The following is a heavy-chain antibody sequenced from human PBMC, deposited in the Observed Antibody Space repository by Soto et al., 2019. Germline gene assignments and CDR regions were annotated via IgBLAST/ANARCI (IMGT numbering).Heavy chain of an antibody. Sequence: SVKVSCNASGGTFSSYAISWVRQAPGQGLEWMGGIIPIFGTANYAQKFQGRVTITADESTSTAYMELSSLRSEDTAVYYCARSQYYDFWSGYCFDYWGQGTPVTVSS. D-gene: IGHD3-3*01. J-gene: IGHJ4*02. CDR3: ARSQYYDFWSGYCFDY. CDR1: GGTFSSYA. CDR2: IIPIFGTA. V-gene: IGHV1-69*13.